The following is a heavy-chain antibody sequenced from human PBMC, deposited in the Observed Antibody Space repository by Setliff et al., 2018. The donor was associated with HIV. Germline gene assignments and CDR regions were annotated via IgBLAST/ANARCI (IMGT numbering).Heavy chain of an antibody. D-gene: IGHD4-4*01. CDR1: GDSIISYY. V-gene: IGHV4-4*08. CDR2: IHHSGSS. J-gene: IGHJ4*02. CDR3: AREHDYSNYRRLDS. Sequence: PSETLSLTCTVSGDSIISYYWTWIRQPPGKGLEWIGYIHHSGSSDYTPSLRSRVTMSVDTSKNQFSLKLNFVTAADTAVYYCAREHDYSNYRRLDSWGQGSLVTVSS.